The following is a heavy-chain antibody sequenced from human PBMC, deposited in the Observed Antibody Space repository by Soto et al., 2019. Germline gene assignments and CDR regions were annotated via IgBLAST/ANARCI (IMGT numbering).Heavy chain of an antibody. D-gene: IGHD5-12*01. CDR3: ARDRGGYDRLCYYHGMDV. J-gene: IGHJ6*02. CDR1: GFTFSDYY. V-gene: IGHV3-11*06. Sequence: GGSLRLSCAASGFTFSDYYMSWIRQAPGKGLEYISYISSSSGSTNYADSVKGRFTISRDNAKNSLYLQMSSLRAEDTAVYYCARDRGGYDRLCYYHGMDVWGQGTTVTVSS. CDR2: ISSSSGST.